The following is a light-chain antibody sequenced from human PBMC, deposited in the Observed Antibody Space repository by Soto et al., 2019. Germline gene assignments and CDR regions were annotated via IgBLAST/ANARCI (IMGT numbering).Light chain of an antibody. CDR2: EVS. Sequence: QSVLTQPASVSGSPGQSITISCTGASSDVGGYNYVSWYQQHPGKAPKLMIYEVSNRPLGVSNRFSGSKSGNTASLTISGTQAQEEADYYSTSYTSSRTLDVFGTGTKVTV. CDR3: TSYTSSRTLDV. CDR1: SSDVGGYNY. V-gene: IGLV2-14*01. J-gene: IGLJ1*01.